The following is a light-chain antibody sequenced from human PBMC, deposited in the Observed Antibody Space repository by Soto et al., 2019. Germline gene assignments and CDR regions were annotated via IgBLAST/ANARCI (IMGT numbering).Light chain of an antibody. CDR2: LAS. Sequence: EIVLTQSPGTLSLSPGERATLSCRASQSVRNNFLSWYQQRPGQAPRLLIYLASTRAAGIPDRFSGSGSGTDFTLTISRLEPEDSAVYYCQQYGDSPPRYTFGQGTKLEI. J-gene: IGKJ2*01. CDR1: QSVRNNF. V-gene: IGKV3-20*01. CDR3: QQYGDSPPRYT.